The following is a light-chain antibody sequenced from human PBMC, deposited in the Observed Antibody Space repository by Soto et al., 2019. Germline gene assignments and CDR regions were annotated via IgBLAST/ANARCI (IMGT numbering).Light chain of an antibody. V-gene: IGKV3-15*01. Sequence: EIMMTQSPATLSVSPGDRATLSCRASQSVSSNLAWYQQKPGQAPRLLIYGASTRATGVPARFSGSGSGTEFTLTISSLQSEDFAVYYCQQYNNWPGWAFGQGTKVEIK. CDR1: QSVSSN. CDR2: GAS. CDR3: QQYNNWPGWA. J-gene: IGKJ1*01.